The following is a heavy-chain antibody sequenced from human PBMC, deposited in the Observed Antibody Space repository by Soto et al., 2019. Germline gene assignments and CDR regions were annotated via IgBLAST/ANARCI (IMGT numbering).Heavy chain of an antibody. Sequence: VQLLESGGGLVQPGGSLRLSCAASGFTFSNYAMSWVRQAPGKGLEWVSAVSGSGGNTYYADSVQGRFTISRDNSKNMLNLQMNSRGAEDTAVYYCAKLNLFVSVAAGRGPFDYWGQGTLVTVSS. D-gene: IGHD6-13*01. CDR3: AKLNLFVSVAAGRGPFDY. V-gene: IGHV3-23*01. J-gene: IGHJ4*02. CDR2: VSGSGGNT. CDR1: GFTFSNYA.